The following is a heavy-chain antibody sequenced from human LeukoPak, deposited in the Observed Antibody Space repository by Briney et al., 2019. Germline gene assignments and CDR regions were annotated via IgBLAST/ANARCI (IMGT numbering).Heavy chain of an antibody. J-gene: IGHJ4*02. D-gene: IGHD5-18*01. V-gene: IGHV4-39*01. CDR2: IYYSGST. Sequence: PSETLSLTCTVSGGSISISSYYWGWLRQPPGNGLEWIVRIYYSGSTYYNPSLKSRVTISVDTSKNQFSLKLSSVTAAHTAVYYCARRGSYGLDYWGQGTLVTVSS. CDR3: ARRGSYGLDY. CDR1: GGSISISSYY.